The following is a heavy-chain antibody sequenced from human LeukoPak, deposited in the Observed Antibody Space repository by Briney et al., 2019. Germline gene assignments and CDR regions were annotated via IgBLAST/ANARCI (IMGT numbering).Heavy chain of an antibody. CDR3: ARGPGVTDQYYYHYGMDV. V-gene: IGHV1-2*02. CDR1: GYTFTGYY. D-gene: IGHD2-8*01. J-gene: IGHJ6*02. CDR2: INPNSGGT. Sequence: ASVKVSCKASGYTFTGYYMHWVRQAPGQGLEWMGWINPNSGGTNYAQKFQGRVTMTRDTSISTAYMELSRLRSDDTAVYYCARGPGVTDQYYYHYGMDVWGQGTTVTVSS.